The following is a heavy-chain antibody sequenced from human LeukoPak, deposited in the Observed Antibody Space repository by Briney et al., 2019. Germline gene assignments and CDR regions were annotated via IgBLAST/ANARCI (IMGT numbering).Heavy chain of an antibody. V-gene: IGHV3-7*01. CDR2: INQDGSEN. Sequence: GGSLRLSCAVSGFIVSTKYMGWVRQAPGKGLEWVAQINQDGSENYYVDSVKGRFTISRDNAKNSLYLQLNSLRAEDTALYHCARDKQVGATTGSWFDPWGQGTLVTVSS. CDR1: GFIVSTKY. J-gene: IGHJ5*02. D-gene: IGHD1-26*01. CDR3: ARDKQVGATTGSWFDP.